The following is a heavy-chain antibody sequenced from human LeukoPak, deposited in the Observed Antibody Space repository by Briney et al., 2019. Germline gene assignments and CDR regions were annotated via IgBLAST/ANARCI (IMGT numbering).Heavy chain of an antibody. CDR2: ISGGGDGT. Sequence: PGGSLRLSCAASGFTFSFYAMRWVRQAPGEGLEWVSAISGGGDGTYYADSVKGRFTISRDNSENTVYLQMNSLRAEDTAVYYCAKGPGEGATDLGAFDIWGQGTMVTVSS. J-gene: IGHJ3*02. CDR3: AKGPGEGATDLGAFDI. CDR1: GFTFSFYA. V-gene: IGHV3-23*01. D-gene: IGHD1-26*01.